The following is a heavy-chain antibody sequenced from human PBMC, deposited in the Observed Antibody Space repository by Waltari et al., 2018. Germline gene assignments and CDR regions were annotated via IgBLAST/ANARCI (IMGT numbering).Heavy chain of an antibody. Sequence: QVQLVQSGAEVKKPGSSVKVSCKASGGTFSSYAISWVRQAPGQGLEWMGGIIPIFGTANYAQKFQGRVTITADESTSTAYMELSSLRSEDTAVYYCASPPHYSNYGTYYFDYWGQGTLVTVSS. CDR1: GGTFSSYA. D-gene: IGHD4-4*01. J-gene: IGHJ4*02. V-gene: IGHV1-69*01. CDR3: ASPPHYSNYGTYYFDY. CDR2: IIPIFGTA.